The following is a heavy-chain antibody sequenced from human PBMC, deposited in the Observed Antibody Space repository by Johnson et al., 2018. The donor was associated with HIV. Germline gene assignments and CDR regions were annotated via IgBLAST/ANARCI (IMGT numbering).Heavy chain of an antibody. V-gene: IGHV3-30*03. CDR2: ISYDGSDK. CDR1: GFTFSSYD. CDR3: ARGAYCGGDCYSGLGALDV. J-gene: IGHJ3*01. Sequence: QVQLVESGGGVVQPGRSLRLSCEASGFTFSSYDMHWVRQAPGKGLEWVAVISYDGSDKYYADSVKGRFTISRDNSKNSLYLQMNSLRGEDTAAYYCARGAYCGGDCYSGLGALDVWGQGTMVTVSP. D-gene: IGHD2-21*02.